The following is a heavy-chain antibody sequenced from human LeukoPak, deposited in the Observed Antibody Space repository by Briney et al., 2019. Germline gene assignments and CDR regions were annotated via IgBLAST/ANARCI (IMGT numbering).Heavy chain of an antibody. J-gene: IGHJ4*02. CDR2: INHSGST. D-gene: IGHD5-18*01. CDR3: ARGRRGYNYGYFDY. Sequence: SETLSLTCAVYGGSFSGYYWSWIRQPPGKGLEWIGEINHSGSTNYNPSLKGRVTISVDTSKNQFSLKLSSVTAADTAVYYCARGRRGYNYGYFDYWGQGTLVTVSS. CDR1: GGSFSGYY. V-gene: IGHV4-34*01.